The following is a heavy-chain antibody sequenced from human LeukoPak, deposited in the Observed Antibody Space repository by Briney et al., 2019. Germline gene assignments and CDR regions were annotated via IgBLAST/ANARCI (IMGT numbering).Heavy chain of an antibody. V-gene: IGHV4-39*02. CDR1: GASLSSSDYY. D-gene: IGHD6-19*01. CDR2: ISYSGST. CDR3: ARDRGSGWYLDAFDI. J-gene: IGHJ3*02. Sequence: SETLSLTCTVSGASLSSSDYYWGWIRQPPGKGLEWIGSISYSGSTYYNPSLKSRITISVDTSKNHFSLKLSSVTAADTAVYYCARDRGSGWYLDAFDIWGQGTMVTVSS.